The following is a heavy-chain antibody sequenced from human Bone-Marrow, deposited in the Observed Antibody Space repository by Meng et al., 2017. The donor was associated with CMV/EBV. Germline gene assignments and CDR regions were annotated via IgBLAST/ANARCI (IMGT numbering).Heavy chain of an antibody. CDR3: AREGPTGRGPCDY. Sequence: GSLRLSCTVSGYSISSGYYWGWIRQPPGKGLEWIGSIYHSGSTYYNPSLKSRVTISVDTSKNQFSLKLSSVTAADTAVYYCAREGPTGRGPCDYWGQGMLVTASS. J-gene: IGHJ4*02. CDR1: GYSISSGYY. CDR2: IYHSGST. V-gene: IGHV4-38-2*02. D-gene: IGHD3-10*01.